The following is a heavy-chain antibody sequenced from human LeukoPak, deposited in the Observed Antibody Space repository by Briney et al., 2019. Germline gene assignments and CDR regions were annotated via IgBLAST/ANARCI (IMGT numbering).Heavy chain of an antibody. D-gene: IGHD5-12*01. V-gene: IGHV3-49*03. CDR2: IRSEAHDTTP. Sequence: HPGGSLRLSCTASGFTFGDYGMSWFRQAPGKGLEWVGFIRSEAHDTTPQYGASVQGRFTISKDDSRRIAFLQMSSLKTEDTAVYYCSRAAGYDFILEYWGLGTLVTVSS. CDR3: SRAAGYDFILEY. CDR1: GFTFGDYG. J-gene: IGHJ4*02.